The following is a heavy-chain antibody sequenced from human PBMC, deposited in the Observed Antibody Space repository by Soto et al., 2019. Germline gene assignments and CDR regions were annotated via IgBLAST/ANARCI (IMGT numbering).Heavy chain of an antibody. V-gene: IGHV6-1*01. J-gene: IGHJ5*02. Sequence: SQTLSLPCGISGDSVSSNTASCNFIRQSPSRGLEWLGRTYFRSKWYNDYAVSVKSRIIINPDTSNNQFSLQLNSVTPEDTAVYFCAKGDNLGPKTGYAFDPWGQGIMVTVSS. CDR3: AKGDNLGPKTGYAFDP. CDR2: TYFRSKWYN. CDR1: GDSVSSNTAS. D-gene: IGHD5-12*01.